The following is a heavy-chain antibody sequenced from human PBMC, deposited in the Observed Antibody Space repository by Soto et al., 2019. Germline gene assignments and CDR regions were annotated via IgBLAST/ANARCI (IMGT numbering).Heavy chain of an antibody. D-gene: IGHD5-18*01. V-gene: IGHV3-20*04. CDR1: GFTFDDYD. Sequence: GGSLRLSCAASGFTFDDYDMSWVRQAPGKGLEWVSGINWNGGSTGYADSVKGRFTISRDNAKNSLYLQMNSLRAEDTALYYCARDRGGYSYGYPNYYYGMDVWGQGTTVTVSS. J-gene: IGHJ6*02. CDR2: INWNGGST. CDR3: ARDRGGYSYGYPNYYYGMDV.